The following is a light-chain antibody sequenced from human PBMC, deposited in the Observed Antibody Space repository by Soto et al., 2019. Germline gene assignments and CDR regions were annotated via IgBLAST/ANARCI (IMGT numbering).Light chain of an antibody. J-gene: IGLJ2*01. Sequence: QSVLTQPPSASGTPGQRVTISCSGSSSNIGSYTVNWYQQLPGAAPKLLIYINDQRPSGFPDRFSGSKSGTSASLAISGLQSEDEADYYCAAWDDSLTGVVFGGGTKLTVL. CDR3: AAWDDSLTGVV. CDR2: IND. CDR1: SSNIGSYT. V-gene: IGLV1-44*01.